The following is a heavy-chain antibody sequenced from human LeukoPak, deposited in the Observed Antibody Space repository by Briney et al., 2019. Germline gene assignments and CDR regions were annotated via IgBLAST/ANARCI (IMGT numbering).Heavy chain of an antibody. CDR1: GGTFSSYA. J-gene: IGHJ4*02. V-gene: IGHV1-69*05. Sequence: SVKVSCKASGGTFSSYAISWVRQAPGQGLEWMGGIIPIFGTANYAQKFRGRVTITTDESTSTAYMELSSLRSEDTAVYYCARGVQSSGYAARKNGNRYYFDYWGQGTLVTVSS. CDR3: ARGVQSSGYAARKNGNRYYFDY. CDR2: IIPIFGTA. D-gene: IGHD5-12*01.